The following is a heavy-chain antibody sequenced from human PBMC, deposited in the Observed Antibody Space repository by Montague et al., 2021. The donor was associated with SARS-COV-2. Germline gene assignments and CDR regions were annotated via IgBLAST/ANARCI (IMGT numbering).Heavy chain of an antibody. CDR2: IYTSGST. J-gene: IGHJ5*02. Sequence: TLSLTCTVSGGSISSGNYYWSWIRQPAGKGLEWIGRIYTSGSTNYNPSLKSRVTISVDTSKNQFSLKLSSVTAADTAVYYCAREAPGRCSGGSCSLDNWFDPWGQGTLVTVSS. D-gene: IGHD2-15*01. V-gene: IGHV4-61*02. CDR1: GGSISSGNYY. CDR3: AREAPGRCSGGSCSLDNWFDP.